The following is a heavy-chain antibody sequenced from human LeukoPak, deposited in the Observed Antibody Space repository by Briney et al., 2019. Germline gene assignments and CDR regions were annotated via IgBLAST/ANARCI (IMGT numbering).Heavy chain of an antibody. Sequence: GGSLRLSCAVSGITLSNYGMSWVRQAPGKGLEWVAGIRDSGGSTKYADSVKGRFTISRDNPKNTLFLQMNSLRAEDTAVYFCAKRGVVIRVVLVGFHKEAYYFESWGQGALVTVSS. V-gene: IGHV3-23*01. CDR1: GITLSNYG. CDR3: AKRGVVIRVVLVGFHKEAYYFES. J-gene: IGHJ4*02. CDR2: IRDSGGST. D-gene: IGHD3/OR15-3a*01.